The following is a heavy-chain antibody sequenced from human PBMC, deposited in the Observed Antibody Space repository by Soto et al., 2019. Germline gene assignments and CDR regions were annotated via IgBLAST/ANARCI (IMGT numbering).Heavy chain of an antibody. CDR2: IYYSGNT. Sequence: QVQLQESGPGLVRPSETLSLTCTVSGGSVSSGSSYWNWIRQPPGKGLEWIGYIYYSGNTNYNPSLKRRVTISIDTSKNQFSLRLSSVTAADTAVYYCARDRYCGGDCYYDHYYGMDVWGQGTTVTVSS. D-gene: IGHD2-21*02. CDR1: GGSVSSGSSY. CDR3: ARDRYCGGDCYYDHYYGMDV. V-gene: IGHV4-61*01. J-gene: IGHJ6*02.